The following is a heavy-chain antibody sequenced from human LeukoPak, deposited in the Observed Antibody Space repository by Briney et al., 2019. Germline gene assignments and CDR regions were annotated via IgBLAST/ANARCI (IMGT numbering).Heavy chain of an antibody. CDR2: INPSTGGT. J-gene: IGHJ6*02. CDR1: VYTFSGNY. V-gene: IGHV1-2*02. Sequence: TSVKVSCRASVYTFSGNYIHWVRQAPGQGLEWMGWINPSTGGTNYAQKFQGRVTMTRDTSISTSYMELSRLTSNDTAVYFCARDRAYYYYGMDVWGQGTTVTVSS. CDR3: ARDRAYYYYGMDV.